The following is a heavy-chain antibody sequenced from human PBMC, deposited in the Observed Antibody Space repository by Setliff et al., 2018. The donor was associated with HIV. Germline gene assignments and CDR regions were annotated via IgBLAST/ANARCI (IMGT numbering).Heavy chain of an antibody. D-gene: IGHD3-22*01. J-gene: IGHJ5*02. CDR3: ARENGWLFGWFDP. V-gene: IGHV4-30-4*08. CDR1: GDSITSGGYS. CDR2: IYYSGRTSHSGST. Sequence: PSETLSLTCTVSGDSITSGGYSWTWIRQPPGKALEWVGYIYYSGRTSHSGSTYYNPSVASRITISGDTSKNQFSLKPTSVTAADTAIYYCARENGWLFGWFDPWGQGTPVTVSS.